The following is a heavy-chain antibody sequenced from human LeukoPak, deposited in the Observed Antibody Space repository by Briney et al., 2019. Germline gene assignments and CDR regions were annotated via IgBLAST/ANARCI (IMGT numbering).Heavy chain of an antibody. J-gene: IGHJ4*02. CDR1: GFLVSSTY. V-gene: IGHV3-74*01. CDR3: ATARNFRFEY. Sequence: PGGSLRLSCAASGFLVSSTYMSWVRQAPGKGLMWVSRMNGEGTTIDYADSVKGRFTVSRDYAKNTLFLQMNNLRTEDTALYFCATARNFRFEYWGQGSLVIVSA. D-gene: IGHD1-7*01. CDR2: MNGEGTTI.